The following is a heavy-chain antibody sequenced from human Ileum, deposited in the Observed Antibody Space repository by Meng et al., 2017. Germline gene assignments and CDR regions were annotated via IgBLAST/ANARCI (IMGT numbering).Heavy chain of an antibody. CDR2: IKQSGST. CDR3: ARNDYDSSGEDSNDS. V-gene: IGHV4-34*01. CDR1: GASSGAYY. Sequence: QVGVQSWGPGVVNQLGTLPLSRAIQGASSGAYYGSWIRPTPWKGQEWIGEIKQSGSTNYSPCSKIRVAISVDTYKIQCSPKLSSVTAADTAVNDRARNDYDSSGEDSNDSGGQGTLVTVPQ. J-gene: IGHJ5*01. D-gene: IGHD3-22*01.